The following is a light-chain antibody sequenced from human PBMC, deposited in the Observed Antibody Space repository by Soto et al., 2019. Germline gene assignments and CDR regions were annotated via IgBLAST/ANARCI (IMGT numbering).Light chain of an antibody. CDR1: KSVGSY. CDR2: DAS. Sequence: EIVLTQSPATLSLSPGERATLSCRASKSVGSYLAWYQQKPAQAPRLLIYDASNRATGIPARFSGSGSGTDFTLTISSLEPEDFAVYYCQQRSSWPPTFGQGSKLEIK. CDR3: QQRSSWPPT. V-gene: IGKV3-11*01. J-gene: IGKJ2*01.